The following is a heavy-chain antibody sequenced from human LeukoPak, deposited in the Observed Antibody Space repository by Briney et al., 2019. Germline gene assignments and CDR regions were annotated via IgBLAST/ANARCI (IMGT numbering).Heavy chain of an antibody. CDR2: IHYSGGT. CDR3: ARSCGSTSCSDGDWFDP. Sequence: PSETLSLTCTVSGGSISTSDYYWGWIRQPPGKGLEWIASIHYSGGTYFNPSLKSRVIISVDTSRNEFSLKVTSVTAADTAVYYCARSCGSTSCSDGDWFDPWGQGTLVTVSS. D-gene: IGHD2-2*01. J-gene: IGHJ5*02. V-gene: IGHV4-39*01. CDR1: GGSISTSDYY.